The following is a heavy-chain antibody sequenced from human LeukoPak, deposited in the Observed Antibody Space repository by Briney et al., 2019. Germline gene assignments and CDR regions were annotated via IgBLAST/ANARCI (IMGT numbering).Heavy chain of an antibody. V-gene: IGHV3-23*01. CDR2: ISGSGGST. CDR1: GFTFSSYA. Sequence: GGSLRLSCAATGFTFSSYAMSWVRQAPGKGLEWVSAISGSGGSTYYADSVKGRFTISRDNSKNTLYLQMNSLRAEDTAVYYCAKGGVPGTHYFDYWGQGTLVTVSS. J-gene: IGHJ4*02. D-gene: IGHD6-19*01. CDR3: AKGGVPGTHYFDY.